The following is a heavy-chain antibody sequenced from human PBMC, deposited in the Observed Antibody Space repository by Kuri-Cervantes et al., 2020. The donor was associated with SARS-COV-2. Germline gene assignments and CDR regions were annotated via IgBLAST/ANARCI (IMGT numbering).Heavy chain of an antibody. V-gene: IGHV3-30-3*01. D-gene: IGHD2-21*02. Sequence: SCKASGGTFSSYAISWVRQAPGKGLEWVAVISYDGSNKYYADSVKGRFTISRDNSKNTLYLQMNSLRAEDTAVYYCARGTGLQFLDYWGQGTLVTVSS. J-gene: IGHJ4*02. CDR3: ARGTGLQFLDY. CDR2: ISYDGSNK. CDR1: GGTFSSYA.